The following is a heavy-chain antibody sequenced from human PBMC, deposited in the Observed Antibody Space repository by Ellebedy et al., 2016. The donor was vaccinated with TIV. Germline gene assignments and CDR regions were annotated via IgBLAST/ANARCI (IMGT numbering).Heavy chain of an antibody. Sequence: GGSLRLSXAASGFTFRRYGMHWVRQAPGKGLEWVAVISSDGSRRSYADSVRDRFTIYRDNSKNTLYVQMNSLRAEDTAVYYCARDSWGGSFLVANYFDSWGQGTLVSVSS. J-gene: IGHJ4*02. V-gene: IGHV3-30*03. D-gene: IGHD2-15*01. CDR3: ARDSWGGSFLVANYFDS. CDR2: ISSDGSRR. CDR1: GFTFRRYG.